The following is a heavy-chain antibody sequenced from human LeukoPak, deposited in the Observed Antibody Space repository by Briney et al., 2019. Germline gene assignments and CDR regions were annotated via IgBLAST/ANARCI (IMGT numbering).Heavy chain of an antibody. CDR1: GYTLTELS. CDR2: FNPEDGET. D-gene: IGHD5-18*01. V-gene: IGHV1-24*01. Sequence: ASVKVSCKVSGYTLTELSMHWVRQAPGKGLEWMGGFNPEDGETIYAQKFQGRVTMTEDTSTDTAYMELSSLRSEDTAVYYCATGGYGEMYFDYWGQGTLVTVSS. J-gene: IGHJ4*02. CDR3: ATGGYGEMYFDY.